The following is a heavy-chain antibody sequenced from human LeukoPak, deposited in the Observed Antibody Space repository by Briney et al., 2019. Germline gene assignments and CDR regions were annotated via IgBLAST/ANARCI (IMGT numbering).Heavy chain of an antibody. CDR2: IFYSGST. V-gene: IGHV4-59*01. J-gene: IGHJ4*02. D-gene: IGHD6-19*01. CDR3: ARAFPGKQGLAVDY. Sequence: PSETLSLTCTVSGGSISSYYWSWIRQPPGKGLEWIGYIFYSGSTGYNPSLKSRVTISLDTSKIQFSLNLGSVTAADTAVYYCARAFPGKQGLAVDYWGQGILVTVSS. CDR1: GGSISSYY.